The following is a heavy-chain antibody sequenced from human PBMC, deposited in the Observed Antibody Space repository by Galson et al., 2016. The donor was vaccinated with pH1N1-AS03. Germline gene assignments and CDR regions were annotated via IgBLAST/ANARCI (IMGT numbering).Heavy chain of an antibody. D-gene: IGHD3-3*01. Sequence: SETLSLTCAVSGGSVSDNTWWSWVRQPPGKGLEWIGEVYRSGSTNYNPSLKSRVTISLDKSKNQLSLRLTSVTAADTAVYYVAGVYWSVPTPGTYGAFDIWGQGTTVTVSS. J-gene: IGHJ3*02. CDR2: VYRSGST. CDR1: GGSVSDNTW. V-gene: IGHV4-4*02. CDR3: AGVYWSVPTPGTYGAFDI.